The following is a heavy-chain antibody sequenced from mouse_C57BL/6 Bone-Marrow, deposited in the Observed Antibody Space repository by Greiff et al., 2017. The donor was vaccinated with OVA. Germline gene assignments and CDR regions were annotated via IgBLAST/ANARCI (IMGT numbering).Heavy chain of an antibody. CDR2: IDPENGDT. D-gene: IGHD2-4*01. CDR1: GYTFTSYW. CDR3: TTCDYLFAY. V-gene: IGHV14-4*01. J-gene: IGHJ3*01. Sequence: VQLQQPGAELVKPGASVKMSCKASGYTFTSYWITWVKQRPGQGLEWIGWIDPENGDTEYASKFQGKATITADTSSNTAYLQLSSLTSEDTAVYYCTTCDYLFAYWGQGTLVTVSA.